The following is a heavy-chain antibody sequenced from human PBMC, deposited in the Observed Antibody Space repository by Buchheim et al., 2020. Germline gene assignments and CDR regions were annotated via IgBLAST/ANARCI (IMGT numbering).Heavy chain of an antibody. CDR2: IKEDGSEK. D-gene: IGHD3-16*02. Sequence: EVQLVESGGGLVQPGGSLRLSCAASGFTLSNYWMSWVRQAPGRGLEWVAKIKEDGSEKYYVDSVKGRLTISRDSAKNSLYLQMNSLRDEDTAVYYCAREGALSAGWGYFDYWGQGTL. CDR3: AREGALSAGWGYFDY. V-gene: IGHV3-7*01. CDR1: GFTLSNYW. J-gene: IGHJ4*02.